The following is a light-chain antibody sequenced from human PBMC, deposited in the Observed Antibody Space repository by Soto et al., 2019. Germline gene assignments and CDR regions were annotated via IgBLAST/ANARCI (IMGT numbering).Light chain of an antibody. CDR1: QTVSSSY. CDR2: GAS. J-gene: IGKJ2*01. Sequence: EIVLTQSPGTLSVSPGERVTLSCRASQTVSSSYLAWYQNKPGQAPRLLIYGASSRASGIPDRISGSGSGTDFTLTISRLEPEDFAVYYCQQYGTSPYTFGQGTKMEIK. CDR3: QQYGTSPYT. V-gene: IGKV3-20*01.